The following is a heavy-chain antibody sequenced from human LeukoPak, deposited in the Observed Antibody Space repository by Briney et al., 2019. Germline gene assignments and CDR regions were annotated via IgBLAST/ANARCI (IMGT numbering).Heavy chain of an antibody. J-gene: IGHJ6*03. Sequence: GASVKVSCKASGYTFTSYDINWVRQATGQGLEWMGWMNPNSGNTGYAQKFQGRVTMTRNTSISTAYMELSSLRSEDTAVYYCARGEGGSGSYYGWYYYMDVWGKGTTVTIFS. CDR2: MNPNSGNT. D-gene: IGHD3-10*01. CDR3: ARGEGGSGSYYGWYYYMDV. CDR1: GYTFTSYD. V-gene: IGHV1-8*01.